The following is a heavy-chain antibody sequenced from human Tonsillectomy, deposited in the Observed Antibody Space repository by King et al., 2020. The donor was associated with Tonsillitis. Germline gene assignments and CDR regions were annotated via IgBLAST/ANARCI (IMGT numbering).Heavy chain of an antibody. CDR1: GGSISSSSYY. V-gene: IGHV4-39*07. CDR3: AGRGRKIPMVRGHPPGATYYFDY. CDR2: IYYSGST. D-gene: IGHD3-10*01. Sequence: LQLQESGPGLVKPSETLSLTCTVSGGSISSSSYYWGWIRQPPGKGLEWIGSIYYSGSTYYNPSLKSRVTISVDTSKNQFSLKLSSVTAADTAVYYCAGRGRKIPMVRGHPPGATYYFDYWGQGTLVTVSS. J-gene: IGHJ4*02.